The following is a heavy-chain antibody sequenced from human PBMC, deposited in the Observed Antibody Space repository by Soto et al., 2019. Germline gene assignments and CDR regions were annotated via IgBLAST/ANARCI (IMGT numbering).Heavy chain of an antibody. CDR2: ISSSSSTI. V-gene: IGHV3-48*02. CDR1: GFTFSSYS. CDR3: ASEYDYGDLNYYYYGMDV. D-gene: IGHD4-17*01. Sequence: EVQLVESGGGLVQPGGSLRLSCAASGFTFSSYSMNWVRQAPGKGLEWVSYISSSSSTIYYADSVKGRFTISRDNAKNTLYLQMSSLREEDTAVYYCASEYDYGDLNYYYYGMDVWGQGTTVTVSS. J-gene: IGHJ6*02.